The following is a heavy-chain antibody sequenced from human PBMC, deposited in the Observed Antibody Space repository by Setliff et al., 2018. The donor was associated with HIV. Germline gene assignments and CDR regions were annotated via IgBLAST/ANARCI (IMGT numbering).Heavy chain of an antibody. CDR3: AREDGITALFDY. Sequence: ETLSLTCTVSGGSISSHYWSWIRQPPGKGLEWIGYIYYSGSTNYNPSLKSRVTISVDTSKNQFSLKLSSVTAADTAVYYCAREDGITALFDYWGQGTLVTVSS. CDR1: GGSISSHY. V-gene: IGHV4-59*11. D-gene: IGHD5-18*01. J-gene: IGHJ4*02. CDR2: IYYSGST.